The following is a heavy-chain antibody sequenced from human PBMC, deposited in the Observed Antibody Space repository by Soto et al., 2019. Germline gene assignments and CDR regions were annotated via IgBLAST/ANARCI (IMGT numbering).Heavy chain of an antibody. CDR1: GFTFSSYG. CDR2: ISYDGSNK. V-gene: IGHV3-30*18. Sequence: QVQLVESGGGVVQPGRSLRLSCAASGFTFSSYGMHWVRQAPGKGLEWVAVISYDGSNKYYADSVKGRFTISRDNSKNTVYLQMNSLRAEDTAVYYCAEAARLRIHYYGMDVWGQGTTVTVSS. J-gene: IGHJ6*02. CDR3: AEAARLRIHYYGMDV. D-gene: IGHD4-17*01.